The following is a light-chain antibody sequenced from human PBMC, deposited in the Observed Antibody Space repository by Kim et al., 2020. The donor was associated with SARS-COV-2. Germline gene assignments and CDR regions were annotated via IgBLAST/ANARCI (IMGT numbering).Light chain of an antibody. J-gene: IGLJ2*01. CDR2: GKN. Sequence: SSELTQDPAVSVALGQTVRTTCQGDSLRIYYASWYQQKPGQAPVLVIYGKNNRPSGIPDRFSGSSSGNTASLTITGAQAEDEADYYCNSRDSSGNHVLFG. CDR3: NSRDSSGNHVL. V-gene: IGLV3-19*01. CDR1: SLRIYY.